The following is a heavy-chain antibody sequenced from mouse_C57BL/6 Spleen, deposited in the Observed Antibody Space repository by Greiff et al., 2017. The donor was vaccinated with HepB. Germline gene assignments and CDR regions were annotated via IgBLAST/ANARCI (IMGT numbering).Heavy chain of an antibody. Sequence: VQLQQPGAELVKPGASVKMSCKASGYTFTSYWITWVKQRPGQGLEWIGDIYPGSGSTNYNEKFKSKATLTVDTSSSTAYMQLSSLTSEDSAVYDCARGITTVVVPFDCWGQGTTLTVSS. V-gene: IGHV1-55*01. CDR1: GYTFTSYW. CDR3: ARGITTVVVPFDC. D-gene: IGHD1-1*01. J-gene: IGHJ2*01. CDR2: IYPGSGST.